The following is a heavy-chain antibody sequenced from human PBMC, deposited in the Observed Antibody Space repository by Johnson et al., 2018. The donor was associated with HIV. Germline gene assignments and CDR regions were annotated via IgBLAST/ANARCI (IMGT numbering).Heavy chain of an antibody. CDR2: IKSKTDGGTI. D-gene: IGHD3-22*01. CDR1: GFTFSNAW. Sequence: EVQLMESGGGLVKPGGSIRLSCAASGFTFSNAWMTWVRQAPGKGLEWVGRIKSKTDGGTIDYAAPVKGRFSISRDGSKNTLYLQMNSLKTEDTAVYYCTTGRTRAGDYYDSTGYYLDAFDIWGQGTMVTVSA. V-gene: IGHV3-15*01. J-gene: IGHJ3*02. CDR3: TTGRTRAGDYYDSTGYYLDAFDI.